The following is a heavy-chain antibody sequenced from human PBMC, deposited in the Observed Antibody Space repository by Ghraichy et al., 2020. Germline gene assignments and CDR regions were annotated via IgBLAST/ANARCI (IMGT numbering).Heavy chain of an antibody. V-gene: IGHV3-43*02. J-gene: IGHJ6*02. CDR2: ISGDGGST. Sequence: GGSLRLSCAASGFTFDDYAMHWVRQAPGKGLEWVSLISGDGGSTYYADSVKGRFTISRDNSKNSLYLQMNSLRTEDTALYYCAKDITVVYYYYGMDVWGQGTTVTVSS. CDR3: AKDITVVYYYYGMDV. CDR1: GFTFDDYA. D-gene: IGHD4-23*01.